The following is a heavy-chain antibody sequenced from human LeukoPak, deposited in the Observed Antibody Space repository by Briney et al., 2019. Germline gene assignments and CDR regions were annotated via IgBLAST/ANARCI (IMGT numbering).Heavy chain of an antibody. CDR2: IYMSGSA. D-gene: IGHD4-17*01. Sequence: SETLSLTCIVSGGSISSYYCSWIRQPAGKGLEWIGRIYMSGSANYNPSLKSRVTISVDKSKNQFSLKLSSVTAADTAVYYCASAHYGDYVSGYWGQGTLVTVSS. CDR3: ASAHYGDYVSGY. J-gene: IGHJ4*02. V-gene: IGHV4-4*07. CDR1: GGSISSYY.